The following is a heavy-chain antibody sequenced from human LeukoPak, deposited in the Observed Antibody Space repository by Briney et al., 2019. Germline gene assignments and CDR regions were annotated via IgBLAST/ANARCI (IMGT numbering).Heavy chain of an antibody. J-gene: IGHJ4*02. D-gene: IGHD1-26*01. V-gene: IGHV1-24*01. CDR3: ATVDKWEPLDY. Sequence: ASVKVSCKVSGASLSETSINWVRQAPGQWLEWMGGFDPEDGESIFAQRFQGRFSMTEDTSTDTAYMELRSLRPEDTGVYYCATVDKWEPLDYWGQGTLVTVSS. CDR1: GASLSETS. CDR2: FDPEDGES.